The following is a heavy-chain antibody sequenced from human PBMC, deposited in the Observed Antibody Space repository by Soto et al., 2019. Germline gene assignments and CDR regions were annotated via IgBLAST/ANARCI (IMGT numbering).Heavy chain of an antibody. Sequence: GGSLRLSCAASGFTFSSYAMSWVRQAPGKGLEWVSAISGSGGSTYYADSVKGRFTISRDNSKNTLYLQMTSLRAEDTAVYYCASTEYDFWSGYYSANWFDPWGQGTLVTVSS. CDR1: GFTFSSYA. J-gene: IGHJ5*02. D-gene: IGHD3-3*01. V-gene: IGHV3-23*01. CDR3: ASTEYDFWSGYYSANWFDP. CDR2: ISGSGGST.